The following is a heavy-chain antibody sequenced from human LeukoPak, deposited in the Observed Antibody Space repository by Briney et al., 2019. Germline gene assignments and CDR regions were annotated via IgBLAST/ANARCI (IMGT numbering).Heavy chain of an antibody. CDR1: GLTFSSYG. V-gene: IGHV3-23*01. D-gene: IGHD4-17*01. J-gene: IGHJ4*02. CDR2: ISNSGGST. CDR3: AKELRPNDY. Sequence: GGSLRLSCAASGLTFSSYGMSWVRQTPGKGLEWVSAISNSGGSTYYADSVKGRFTISRDNSKNTLYPQMNSLRAEDTAVYYCAKELRPNDYWGQGTLVTVSS.